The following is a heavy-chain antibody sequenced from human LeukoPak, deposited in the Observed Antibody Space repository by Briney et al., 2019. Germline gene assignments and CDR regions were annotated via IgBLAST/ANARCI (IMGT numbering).Heavy chain of an antibody. V-gene: IGHV4-59*01. J-gene: IGHJ4*02. CDR1: GGSISSYY. CDR3: ATGDALTWYGDFFDY. D-gene: IGHD7-27*01. CDR2: IYYSGST. Sequence: SETLSLTCTVSGGSISSYYWSWIRQPPGKGLEWTGYIYYSGSTNYNPSLKSRVTISVDTSKNQFSLKLSSVTAADTAVYYCATGDALTWYGDFFDYWGQGTLVTVSS.